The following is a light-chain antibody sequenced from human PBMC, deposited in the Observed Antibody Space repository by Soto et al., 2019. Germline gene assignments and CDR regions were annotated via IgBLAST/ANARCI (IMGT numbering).Light chain of an antibody. V-gene: IGLV2-14*03. CDR3: YSYTSSSTVL. J-gene: IGLJ2*01. CDR1: SSDIGGYNY. Sequence: QSALTQPASVSGSPGQSIPISCTGISSDIGGYNYVSWYQQLPGKAPKLMIYDVSNRRSGVSNRFSGAKSGNTASLTISGLQAEDEADYYCYSYTSSSTVLFGGGTKLTVL. CDR2: DVS.